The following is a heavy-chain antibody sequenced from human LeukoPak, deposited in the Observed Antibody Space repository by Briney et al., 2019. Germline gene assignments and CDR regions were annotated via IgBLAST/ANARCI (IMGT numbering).Heavy chain of an antibody. V-gene: IGHV3-48*04. J-gene: IGHJ6*04. Sequence: GGSLRLSCALSGFTFNTNSINWVRQAPGKGLEWVSYISSSGSAKYYADSVKGRFTISRDNAKNSVYLQMNNLRAEDTAVYYCARWRDSSGYYSAHYGMAVWGKGTTVTVPS. CDR3: ARWRDSSGYYSAHYGMAV. CDR1: GFTFNTNS. D-gene: IGHD3-22*01. CDR2: ISSSGSAK.